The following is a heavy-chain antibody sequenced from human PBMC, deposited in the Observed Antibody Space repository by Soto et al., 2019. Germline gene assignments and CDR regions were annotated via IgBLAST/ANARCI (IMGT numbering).Heavy chain of an antibody. D-gene: IGHD3-10*01. Sequence: SVKVSCKASGGTFSSYAISWVRQAPGQGLEWMGGIIPIFGTANYAQKFQGRVTITADESTSTAYMELSSLRSEDTAVYYCARVRFNGSGSYYNVSWFDPWGQGTLVTVSS. CDR2: IIPIFGTA. CDR3: ARVRFNGSGSYYNVSWFDP. CDR1: GGTFSSYA. J-gene: IGHJ5*02. V-gene: IGHV1-69*13.